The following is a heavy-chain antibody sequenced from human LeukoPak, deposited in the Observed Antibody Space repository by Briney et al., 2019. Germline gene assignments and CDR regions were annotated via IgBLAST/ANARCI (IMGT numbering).Heavy chain of an antibody. Sequence: GGSLRLSCAASGFTFRTYWMHWVRQAPGKGLVWVSRINGDGSSTNYADSVKGRFTTSRDNGKNMVYLQMNSLRDEDTAVYYCARDEAYQLLLWGQGTLVTVSS. CDR2: INGDGSST. CDR1: GFTFRTYW. D-gene: IGHD2-2*01. V-gene: IGHV3-74*01. J-gene: IGHJ4*02. CDR3: ARDEAYQLLL.